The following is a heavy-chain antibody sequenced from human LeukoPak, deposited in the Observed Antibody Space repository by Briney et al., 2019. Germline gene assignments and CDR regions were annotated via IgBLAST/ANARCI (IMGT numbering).Heavy chain of an antibody. CDR2: ISSNGSPI. D-gene: IGHD3-10*01. CDR3: ARDGGSGILD. Sequence: GGSLRLSCAASGFTFSRYAMSWVREAPGKGLEWVSYISSNGSPIFYADSVKGRFTISRDNAKNSLSLLMNSLRAEDTAVYYCARDGGSGILDWGQGTLVTVSS. V-gene: IGHV3-48*03. J-gene: IGHJ4*02. CDR1: GFTFSRYA.